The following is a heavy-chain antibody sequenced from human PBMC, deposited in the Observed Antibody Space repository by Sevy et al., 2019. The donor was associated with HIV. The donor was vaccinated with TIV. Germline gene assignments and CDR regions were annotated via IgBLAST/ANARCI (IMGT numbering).Heavy chain of an antibody. Sequence: ASVKVSCKVSGYTLTKLAMHWLRQGPGKGLEWMGSFDPEDEETIYAQKFQGRVTMTEDTSTETAYMELSSLRSEDTAVYYCATTKDYYESSGDPFDYWGQGTLVTVSS. J-gene: IGHJ4*02. D-gene: IGHD3-22*01. CDR1: GYTLTKLA. V-gene: IGHV1-24*01. CDR3: ATTKDYYESSGDPFDY. CDR2: FDPEDEET.